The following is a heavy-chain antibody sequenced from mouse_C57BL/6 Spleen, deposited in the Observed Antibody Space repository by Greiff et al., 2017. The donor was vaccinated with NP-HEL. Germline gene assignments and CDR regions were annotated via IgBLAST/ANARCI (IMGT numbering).Heavy chain of an antibody. CDR1: GYSITSGYG. D-gene: IGHD1-2*01. J-gene: IGHJ2*01. CDR3: ARTARIKY. Sequence: EVQLQQSGPGLVKPSQSLSLTCTVPGYSITSGYGWNWIRQFPGTKLEWMGYISYSGSTNYNPSLKSRISITRYTSKNQFFLQLNSVTTEDTATYYCARTARIKYWGQGTTLTVSS. CDR2: ISYSGST. V-gene: IGHV3-2*02.